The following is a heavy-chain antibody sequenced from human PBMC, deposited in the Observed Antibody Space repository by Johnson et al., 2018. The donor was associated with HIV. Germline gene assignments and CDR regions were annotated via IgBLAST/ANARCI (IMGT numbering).Heavy chain of an antibody. CDR2: IRGSGGST. Sequence: VPLVESGGGVLRPGGSLRLSCAASGFPFDDYGMSWVRQAPGKGLEWVSAIRGSGGSTYYADSVKGRFTISRDNSKNPLSLQMISLRAEDTAMYYCAKARSLLDYGGFDAFDIWGQGTLVIVSS. D-gene: IGHD4-23*01. CDR1: GFPFDDYG. V-gene: IGHV3-23*04. CDR3: AKARSLLDYGGFDAFDI. J-gene: IGHJ3*02.